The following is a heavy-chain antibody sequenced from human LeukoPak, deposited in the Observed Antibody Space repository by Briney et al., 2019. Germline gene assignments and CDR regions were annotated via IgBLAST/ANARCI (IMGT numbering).Heavy chain of an antibody. D-gene: IGHD6-19*01. CDR2: IYSGGST. V-gene: IGHV3-53*01. J-gene: IGHJ4*02. CDR3: ARDLDSSGWYSY. Sequence: GGSLRLSCAASGFTFSSYSMNWVRQAPGKGLEWVSVIYSGGSTYYADSVKGRFTITRDNSKNTLYLQMNSLRAEDTAVYYCARDLDSSGWYSYWGQGTLVTVSS. CDR1: GFTFSSYS.